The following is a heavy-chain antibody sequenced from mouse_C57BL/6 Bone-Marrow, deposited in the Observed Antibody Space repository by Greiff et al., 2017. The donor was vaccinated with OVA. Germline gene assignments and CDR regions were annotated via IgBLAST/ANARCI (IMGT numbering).Heavy chain of an antibody. CDR1: GYTFTSYW. CDR3: ARWYYAMYY. V-gene: IGHV1-7*01. J-gene: IGHJ4*01. CDR2: INPSSGYT. Sequence: QVQLQQSGAELAKPGASVKLSCKASGYTFTSYWMHWVKQRPGQGLEWIGYINPSSGYTKYNQKFKDKATLTAVKSSSTAYMQLSSLTYEDSAVYYCARWYYAMYYWGQGTSVTVSS.